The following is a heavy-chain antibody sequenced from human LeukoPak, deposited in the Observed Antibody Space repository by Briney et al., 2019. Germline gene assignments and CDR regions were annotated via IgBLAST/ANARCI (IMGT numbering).Heavy chain of an antibody. J-gene: IGHJ6*03. V-gene: IGHV4-39*07. CDR3: ARVQATGRGPDYYYYYMDV. Sequence: PSGTLSLTCAVSGGSISSSSYYWGWIRQPPGKGLEWIGSIYYSGSTYYNPSLKSRVTISVDTSKNQFSLKLSSVTAADTAVYYCARVQATGRGPDYYYYYMDVWGKGTTVTVSS. D-gene: IGHD1-1*01. CDR2: IYYSGST. CDR1: GGSISSSSYY.